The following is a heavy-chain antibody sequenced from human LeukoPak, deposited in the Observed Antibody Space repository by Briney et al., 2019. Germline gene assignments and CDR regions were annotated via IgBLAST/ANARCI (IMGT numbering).Heavy chain of an antibody. CDR3: TADGCGGTCYFDH. J-gene: IGHJ4*01. D-gene: IGHD2-15*01. V-gene: IGHV3-33*01. CDR2: IWYDGSDK. CDR1: GLTFSSHG. Sequence: PGKSLTLSCAASGLTFSSHGMHWVRQAPGKGLEWVALIWYDGSDKYYADPVRGRFTITRDNAKNMLYLQMNSLGVEDTAVYYCTADGCGGTCYFDHWGQGALVTVSS.